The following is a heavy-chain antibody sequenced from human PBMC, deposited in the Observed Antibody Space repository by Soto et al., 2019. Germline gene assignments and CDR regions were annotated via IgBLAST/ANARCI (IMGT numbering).Heavy chain of an antibody. CDR3: SSETEAYFFYMDI. CDR2: IRNKVRGEST. Sequence: GGSLRLSCSASGFTFGGYAVNWFRQAPGKGLEWIGFIRNKVRGESTDYAASVKDRFTISRDDSKSIAHLHMDSLIIEDTAVYYCSSETEAYFFYMDIWGKGTAVTVSS. V-gene: IGHV3-49*03. J-gene: IGHJ6*03. CDR1: GFTFGGYA.